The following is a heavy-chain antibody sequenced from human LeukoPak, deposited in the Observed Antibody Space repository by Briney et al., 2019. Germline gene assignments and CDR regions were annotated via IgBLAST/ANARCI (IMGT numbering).Heavy chain of an antibody. CDR3: ARIYSYGTYNWFDP. CDR2: INHSGST. V-gene: IGHV4-34*01. J-gene: IGHJ5*02. Sequence: SETLSLTCAVYGGSFSGYYWSWIRQAPGKGLEWIGEINHSGSTNYNPSLKSRVTISVDTSKNQFSLKLSSVTAADTAVYYCARIYSYGTYNWFDPWGQGTLVTVSS. D-gene: IGHD5-18*01. CDR1: GGSFSGYY.